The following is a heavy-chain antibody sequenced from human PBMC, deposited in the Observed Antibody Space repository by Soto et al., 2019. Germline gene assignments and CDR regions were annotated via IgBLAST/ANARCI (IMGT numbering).Heavy chain of an antibody. V-gene: IGHV6-1*01. J-gene: IGHJ5*01. Sequence: QTLSLTCAISGYSVATNSATCDWIRQSPSRGLEWLGRTYYRSNWYTDYAVSVKGRITISPDTSNNQLSLQLNSVTPDDTAVYYCARLIGNSWLDSWGQGPLVTVSS. CDR2: TYYRSNWYT. D-gene: IGHD2-8*01. CDR3: ARLIGNSWLDS. CDR1: GYSVATNSAT.